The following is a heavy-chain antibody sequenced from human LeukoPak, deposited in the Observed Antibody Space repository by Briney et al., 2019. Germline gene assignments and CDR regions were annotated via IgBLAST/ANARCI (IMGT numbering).Heavy chain of an antibody. CDR3: ARSPQDGLGYYYYAMDV. D-gene: IGHD3-10*01. J-gene: IGHJ6*02. CDR2: INTNTGNP. CDR1: GYTFTSYA. V-gene: IGHV7-4-1*02. Sequence: ASVKVSCKASGYTFTSYAMNWVRQAPGQGLEWMGCINTNTGNPTFAQGFTGRFVFSLDTSVSTAYLQISSLKAEDTAVYYCARSPQDGLGYYYYAMDVWGQGTTVTVSS.